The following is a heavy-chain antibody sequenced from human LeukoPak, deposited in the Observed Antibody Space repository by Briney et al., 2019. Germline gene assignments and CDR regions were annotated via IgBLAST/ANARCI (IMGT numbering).Heavy chain of an antibody. CDR1: GGSISSSSYY. Sequence: PSETLSLTCTVSGGSISSSSYYWGWIRQPPEKGLEWIGSIYYSGSTYYKPSLKSRVTISVDTSKNQFSLNLTSVTDADTAVYYCARGHCSSTSCYYAAWFDPWGQGTLVTVSS. CDR3: ARGHCSSTSCYYAAWFDP. D-gene: IGHD2-2*01. J-gene: IGHJ5*02. V-gene: IGHV4-39*01. CDR2: IYYSGST.